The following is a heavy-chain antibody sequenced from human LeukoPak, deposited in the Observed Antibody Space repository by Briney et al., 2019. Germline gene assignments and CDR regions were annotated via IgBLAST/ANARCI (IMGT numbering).Heavy chain of an antibody. V-gene: IGHV3-30*03. CDR2: ISYDGSEK. J-gene: IGHJ4*02. CDR3: ARDAGYGYDRFDY. D-gene: IGHD5-18*01. CDR1: GFTFSTYA. Sequence: GGSLRLSCAASGFTFSTYAMHWVRQAPGKGLEWVTIISYDGSEKYYADSVKGRFTISRDNAKNSLYLQMNSLRAEDTAVYYCARDAGYGYDRFDYWGQGTQVTVSS.